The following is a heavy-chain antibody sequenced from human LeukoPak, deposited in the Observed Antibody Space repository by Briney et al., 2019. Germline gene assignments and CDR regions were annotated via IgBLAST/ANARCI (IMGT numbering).Heavy chain of an antibody. CDR2: IYTSGST. D-gene: IGHD5-18*01. CDR3: ARAGYSYGYWIFDY. V-gene: IGHV4-61*02. CDR1: GGSISSGSYY. J-gene: IGHJ4*02. Sequence: SQTLSLTCTVSGGSISSGSYYWSWIRQPAGKGLEWIGRIYTSGSTNYNPSLKSRVTISVDTSENQFSLELSSVTAADTAVYYCARAGYSYGYWIFDYWGQGTLVTVSS.